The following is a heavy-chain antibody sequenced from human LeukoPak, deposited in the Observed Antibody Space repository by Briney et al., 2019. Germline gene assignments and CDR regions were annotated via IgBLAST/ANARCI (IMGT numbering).Heavy chain of an antibody. V-gene: IGHV4-59*08. CDR2: ISHSGST. D-gene: IGHD2/OR15-2a*01. Sequence: LETLSLTCTVSGGSISNYYWSWIRQPPGKGLEWIGYISHSGSTNYSPSLKSRVTISLDTSKNQFSLKLSSVTAADTAVYYCAGHHPRNTVDFWGQGTLVTVSS. J-gene: IGHJ4*02. CDR3: AGHHPRNTVDF. CDR1: GGSISNYY.